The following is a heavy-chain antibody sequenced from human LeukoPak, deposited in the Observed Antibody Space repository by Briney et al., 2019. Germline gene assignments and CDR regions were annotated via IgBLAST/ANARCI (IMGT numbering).Heavy chain of an antibody. V-gene: IGHV4-31*03. CDR1: GGSISSGGYY. D-gene: IGHD5-12*01. Sequence: SETLSLTCTVSGGSISSGGYYWSWIRQHPGKGLEWIGYIYYSGSTYYNPSLKSRVTMSVDTSKNQFSLKLSSVTAADTAVYYCASSGYEGGFDYWGQGTLVTVSS. CDR2: IYYSGST. CDR3: ASSGYEGGFDY. J-gene: IGHJ4*02.